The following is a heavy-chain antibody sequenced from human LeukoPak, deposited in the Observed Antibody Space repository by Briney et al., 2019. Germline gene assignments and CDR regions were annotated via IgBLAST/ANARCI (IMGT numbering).Heavy chain of an antibody. J-gene: IGHJ4*02. CDR2: ISYDGSNK. CDR1: GFTFSSYG. Sequence: PGGSLRLSCAASGFTFSSYGMHWVRQAPGKGLEWVAVISYDGSNKYYADSVKGRFTISRDNAKNSLYLQMNSLRAEDTAVYYCARDESPGIAVAALWGQGTLVTVSS. V-gene: IGHV3-30*03. CDR3: ARDESPGIAVAAL. D-gene: IGHD6-19*01.